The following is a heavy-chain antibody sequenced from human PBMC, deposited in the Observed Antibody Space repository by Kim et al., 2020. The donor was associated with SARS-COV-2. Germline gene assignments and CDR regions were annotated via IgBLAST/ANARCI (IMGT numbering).Heavy chain of an antibody. J-gene: IGHJ3*02. CDR1: GGTFSSYA. V-gene: IGHV1-69*13. CDR2: IIPIFGTA. Sequence: SVKVSCKASGGTFSSYAISWVRQAPGQGLEWMGGIIPIFGTANYAQKFQGRVTITADESTSTAYMELSSLRSEDTAVYYCARDRGSTAMVGDAFDIWGQGTMVTVSS. CDR3: ARDRGSTAMVGDAFDI. D-gene: IGHD5-18*01.